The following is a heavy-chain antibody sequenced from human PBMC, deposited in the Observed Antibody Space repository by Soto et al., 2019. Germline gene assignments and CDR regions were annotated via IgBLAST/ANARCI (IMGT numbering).Heavy chain of an antibody. V-gene: IGHV4-31*03. CDR2: IYYSGST. CDR1: GGSISSGGYY. D-gene: IGHD2-8*01. Sequence: SETLSLTCTVSGGSISSGGYYWSWIRQHPGKGLEWIGYIYYSGSTYYNPSLKSRVTISVDTSKNQFSLKLSSVTAADTAVYYCARLKGFCTNGVCYGPKIYYGMDVWGQGTTVT. CDR3: ARLKGFCTNGVCYGPKIYYGMDV. J-gene: IGHJ6*02.